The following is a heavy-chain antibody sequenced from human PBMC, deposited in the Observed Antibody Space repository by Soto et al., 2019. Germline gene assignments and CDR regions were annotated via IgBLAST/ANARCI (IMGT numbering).Heavy chain of an antibody. D-gene: IGHD5-12*01. V-gene: IGHV3-21*01. CDR1: GFTFSSYS. CDR2: ISSSSSYI. CDR3: ASLRWLQLRDY. Sequence: EVQLVESGGGLVKPGGSLRLSCAASGFTFSSYSMNWVRQAPGKGLEWVSSISSSSSYIYYADSVKGRFTISRDNAKNSLYLQMNSLRAEDTAVYYCASLRWLQLRDYWGQGTLVTVSS. J-gene: IGHJ4*02.